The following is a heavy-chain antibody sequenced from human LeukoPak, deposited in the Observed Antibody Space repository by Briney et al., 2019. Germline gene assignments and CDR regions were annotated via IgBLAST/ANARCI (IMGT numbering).Heavy chain of an antibody. V-gene: IGHV3-23*01. CDR3: AKDRVTMAVSSHDY. CDR2: ISGSGGST. Sequence: GGSLRLSCAASSFSFSSYALSWVRQAPGKGLEWVSSISGSGGSTYYADSVKGRFTISRDNSKNTLYLQMNSLRAEDTAVYYCAKDRVTMAVSSHDYWGQGTLVTVSS. D-gene: IGHD5-24*01. J-gene: IGHJ4*02. CDR1: SFSFSSYA.